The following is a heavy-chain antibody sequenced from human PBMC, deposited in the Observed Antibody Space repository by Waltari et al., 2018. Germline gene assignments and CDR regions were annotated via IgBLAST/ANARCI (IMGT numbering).Heavy chain of an antibody. J-gene: IGHJ6*02. D-gene: IGHD5-18*01. Sequence: QVQLVQSGAEVKKPGASVKVSCKASGYTFTSSYMHWVRQAPGQGLEWMGIINPRGGSTSYAQKFQGRVTMTRDTSTSTVYMELSSLRSEDTAVYYCARGAMGNYYYYGMDVWGQGTTVTVSS. CDR3: ARGAMGNYYYYGMDV. CDR1: GYTFTSSY. CDR2: INPRGGST. V-gene: IGHV1-46*01.